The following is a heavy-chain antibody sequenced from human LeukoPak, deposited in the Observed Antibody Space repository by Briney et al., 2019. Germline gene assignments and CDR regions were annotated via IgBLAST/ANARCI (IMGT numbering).Heavy chain of an antibody. CDR3: ASEGIMIFGVVIRHY. CDR2: INHSGST. D-gene: IGHD3-3*01. Sequence: SETLSLTCAVYGGSFSGYYWSWIRQPPGKGLEWIGEINHSGSTNYNPSLKSRVTISVDTSKNQFSLKLSSVTAADTAVYYCASEGIMIFGVVIRHYWGQGTLVTVSS. J-gene: IGHJ4*02. V-gene: IGHV4-34*01. CDR1: GGSFSGYY.